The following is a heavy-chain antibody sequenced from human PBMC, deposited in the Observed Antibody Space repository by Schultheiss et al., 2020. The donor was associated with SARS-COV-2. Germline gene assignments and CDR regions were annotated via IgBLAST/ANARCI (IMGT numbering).Heavy chain of an antibody. CDR2: IYYSGST. V-gene: IGHV4-34*01. Sequence: SETLSLTCAVYGGSFSGYYWSWIRQPPGKGLEWIGYIYYSGSTYYNPSLKSRVTISVDTSKNQFSLKLSSVTAADTAVYYCARGLQITTIVVVGWFDPWGQGTLVTVSS. CDR3: ARGLQITTIVVVGWFDP. D-gene: IGHD3-22*01. J-gene: IGHJ5*02. CDR1: GGSFSGYY.